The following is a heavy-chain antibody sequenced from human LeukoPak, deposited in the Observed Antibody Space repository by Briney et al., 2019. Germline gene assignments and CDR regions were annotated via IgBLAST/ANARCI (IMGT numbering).Heavy chain of an antibody. CDR2: IRYDGRNK. J-gene: IGHJ4*02. CDR3: AKDSISRYYYDSSGYYYGYYFDY. D-gene: IGHD3-22*01. V-gene: IGHV3-30*02. CDR1: GFTFSSYG. Sequence: GGSLRFSCAGSGFTFSSYGMTWSRQAPGKGLEWVPFIRYDGRNKYYADSVKGRFTISRDNSKNTLYLQMNSLRAEDTAVYYCAKDSISRYYYDSSGYYYGYYFDYWGQGTLVTVSS.